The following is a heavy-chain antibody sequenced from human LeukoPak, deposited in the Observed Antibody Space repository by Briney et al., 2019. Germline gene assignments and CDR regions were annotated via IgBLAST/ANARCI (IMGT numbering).Heavy chain of an antibody. Sequence: GGSLRLSCAASGFTFSSYSMNWVRQAPGKGLEWVSSISSSSSYIYYADSVKGRFTISRDNAKNSLYLQMNSLRAEDTAVYYCARDLGDDYGDSGWFDPWGQGTLVTVSS. CDR2: ISSSSSYI. J-gene: IGHJ5*02. D-gene: IGHD4-17*01. CDR1: GFTFSSYS. CDR3: ARDLGDDYGDSGWFDP. V-gene: IGHV3-21*01.